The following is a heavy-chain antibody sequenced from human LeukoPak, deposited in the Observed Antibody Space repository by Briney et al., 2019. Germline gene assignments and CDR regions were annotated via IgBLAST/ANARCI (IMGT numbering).Heavy chain of an antibody. J-gene: IGHJ6*02. Sequence: GISLRISCAACGFTFSSNGMHWGRQAPGKELEWVAVISYDGSNKYYADSVKGRFTISRENSKNTLYLQMNSLRAEDTAVYYCAKDRAVSSWGSLYYYYYGMDVWGQGTTVTVSS. D-gene: IGHD6-13*01. CDR1: GFTFSSNG. CDR2: ISYDGSNK. CDR3: AKDRAVSSWGSLYYYYYGMDV. V-gene: IGHV3-30*18.